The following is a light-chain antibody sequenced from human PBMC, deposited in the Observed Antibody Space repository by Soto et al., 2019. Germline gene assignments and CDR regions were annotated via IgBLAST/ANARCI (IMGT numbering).Light chain of an antibody. CDR1: QGIKNW. CDR3: QQAKSLPIT. J-gene: IGKJ5*01. CDR2: TGS. V-gene: IGKV1-12*01. Sequence: DIQMTQSPSYVSASVGDRVTITWRASQGIKNWLAWYQQKPGKAPNLLIYTGSSLQSWVPSRFSGSGSGTDFTLTINSLQPEDFATYDCQQAKSLPITVGQGTRLEIK.